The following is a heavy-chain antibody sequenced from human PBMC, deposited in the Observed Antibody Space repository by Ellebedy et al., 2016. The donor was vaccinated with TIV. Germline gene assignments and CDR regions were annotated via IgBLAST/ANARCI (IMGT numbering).Heavy chain of an antibody. CDR2: INTDGSTI. CDR3: ATDLRPLTRGWSY. Sequence: GESPKISCAASGFTFSSYWMQWVRQVPGRGLVWVSRINTDGSTIDYADSVKGRFTISRDNAKDTLYLQINSLRAEDRGIYYCATDLRPLTRGWSYWGQGTLVTVSS. V-gene: IGHV3-74*01. J-gene: IGHJ4*02. CDR1: GFTFSSYW. D-gene: IGHD3-10*01.